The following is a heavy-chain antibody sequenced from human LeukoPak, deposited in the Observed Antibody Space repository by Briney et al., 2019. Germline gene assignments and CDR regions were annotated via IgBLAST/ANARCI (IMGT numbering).Heavy chain of an antibody. J-gene: IGHJ4*02. D-gene: IGHD5-18*01. CDR3: SRVGDIGKQPRAYYFDN. V-gene: IGHV3-23*01. Sequence: PGGSLRLFCAASGFTFNNYAMNLGGQASGKGLELVSTTGLNSVNTLCVDSVKGRCTVSRDNSRNTLDLQIDNLRVDDPRVLYCSRVGDIGKQPRAYYFDNWGQGTLVTVSS. CDR1: GFTFNNYA. CDR2: TGLNSVNT.